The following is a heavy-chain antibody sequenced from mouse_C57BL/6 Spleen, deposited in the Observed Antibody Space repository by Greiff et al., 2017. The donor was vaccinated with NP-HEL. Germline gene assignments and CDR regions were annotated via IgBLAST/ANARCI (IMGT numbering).Heavy chain of an antibody. CDR3: TRSRRANWDVGLYVDV. Sequence: QVQLQQSGAELVRPGASVTLSCKASGYTFTDYEMHWVKQTPVHGLEWIGAIDPETGGTAYNQKFKGKAILTADKSSSTAYMELRSLTSEDSAVYYCTRSRRANWDVGLYVDVWGTGTTVTVSS. D-gene: IGHD4-1*01. V-gene: IGHV1-15*01. CDR2: IDPETGGT. CDR1: GYTFTDYE. J-gene: IGHJ1*03.